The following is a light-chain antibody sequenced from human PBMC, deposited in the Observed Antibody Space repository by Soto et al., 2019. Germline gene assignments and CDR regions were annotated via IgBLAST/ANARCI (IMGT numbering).Light chain of an antibody. CDR1: SNDIGDYNY. J-gene: IGLJ1*01. CDR3: RSYSSSNTLAV. Sequence: QSVLTQPASVSGSPGQSITIPCTGRSNDIGDYNYVSWYQQHPGKAPQLLIFEVYNRPAGVSKRFSGSKSGNTASLTISGLQPGDEGDYYCRSYSSSNTLAVFACWTTAPVL. V-gene: IGLV2-14*01. CDR2: EVY.